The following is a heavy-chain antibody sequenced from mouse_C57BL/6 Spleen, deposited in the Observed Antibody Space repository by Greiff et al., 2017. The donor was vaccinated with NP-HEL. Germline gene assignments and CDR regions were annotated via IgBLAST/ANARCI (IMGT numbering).Heavy chain of an antibody. J-gene: IGHJ4*01. Sequence: EVQLVESGGGLVQPKGSLKLSCAASGFTFNTYAMHWVRQAPGKGLEWVARIRSKSSNYATYYADAVKDRFTISRDDSQSMLYLQMNNLKTEDTAMYYCVRDRDYYGSSSMDYWGQGTSVTVSS. CDR2: IRSKSSNYAT. D-gene: IGHD1-1*01. CDR3: VRDRDYYGSSSMDY. CDR1: GFTFNTYA. V-gene: IGHV10-3*01.